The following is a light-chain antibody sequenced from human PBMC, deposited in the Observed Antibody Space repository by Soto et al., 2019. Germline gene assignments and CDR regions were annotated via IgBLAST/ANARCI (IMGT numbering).Light chain of an antibody. Sequence: QSVLTQPPSVSGAPGQRVTISCTGSSSNIGAGYDVHWYQQLPGTAPKLLIYGNSNRPSGVPDRFSGSKSGTSASLAITGLQAEDEADYYCQSYDSSLSGGGFGGGTKLPVL. CDR1: SSNIGAGYD. J-gene: IGLJ3*02. V-gene: IGLV1-40*01. CDR2: GNS. CDR3: QSYDSSLSGGG.